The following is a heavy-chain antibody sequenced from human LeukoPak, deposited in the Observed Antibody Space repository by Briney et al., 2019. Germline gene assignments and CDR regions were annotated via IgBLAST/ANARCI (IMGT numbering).Heavy chain of an antibody. V-gene: IGHV3-23*01. Sequence: GGSLRLSCAVSGFAFSSYAMSWVRQAPGKGLEWVSAISGTGDSTYSADSVKGRFTISRDNSKNTLYLQMNSLRVEDTAVYYCAEAPDYWGQGTLVTVSS. CDR3: AEAPDY. CDR1: GFAFSSYA. CDR2: ISGTGDST. J-gene: IGHJ4*02.